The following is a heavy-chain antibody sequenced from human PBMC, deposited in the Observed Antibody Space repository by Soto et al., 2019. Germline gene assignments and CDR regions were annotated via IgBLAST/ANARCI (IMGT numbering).Heavy chain of an antibody. Sequence: GGALRLSFAASVFTLRSYGMPWVRPAPGKGLEWVSVITASGDNTYYAAPVKGRFTISRENSKNTVNLKMNSLRAEDTAVYYCAKDVSVYGYHFPQGGHGTLVTVSS. CDR1: VFTLRSYG. CDR2: ITASGDNT. D-gene: IGHD3-22*01. V-gene: IGHV3-23*01. CDR3: AKDVSVYGYHFPQ. J-gene: IGHJ4*01.